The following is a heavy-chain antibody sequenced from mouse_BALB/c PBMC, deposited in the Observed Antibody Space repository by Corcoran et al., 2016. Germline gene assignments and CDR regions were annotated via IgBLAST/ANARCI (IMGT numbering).Heavy chain of an antibody. CDR1: GYTFTNFG. Sequence: QIQLVQSGPELKKPGETVKISCKASGYTFTNFGMNWVKQAPGKGLKWMGWINTYTGDPTYADDFKGRFAFSLETSANTAYLQINNLKNEDTATYFCAREPYAMDYWGQGTSVTVSS. V-gene: IGHV9-3-1*01. CDR3: AREPYAMDY. J-gene: IGHJ4*01. CDR2: INTYTGDP.